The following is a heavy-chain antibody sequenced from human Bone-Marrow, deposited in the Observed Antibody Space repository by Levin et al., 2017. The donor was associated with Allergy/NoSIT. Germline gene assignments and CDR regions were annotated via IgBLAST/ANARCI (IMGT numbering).Heavy chain of an antibody. V-gene: IGHV1-2*06. D-gene: IGHD1-1*01. CDR2: INPNSGGT. CDR3: VRDLSWRGNENDY. CDR1: GYMFTAYY. Sequence: GESLKISCEASGYMFTAYYIHWVRQAPGQGLEWVGRINPNSGGTNYAKKFQGRVTMTRDTSITTAYMELNGLRADDAAVYYCVRDLSWRGNENDYWGQGTLVTVSS. J-gene: IGHJ4*02.